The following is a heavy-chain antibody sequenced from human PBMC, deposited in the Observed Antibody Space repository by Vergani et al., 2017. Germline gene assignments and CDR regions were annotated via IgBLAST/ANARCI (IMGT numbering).Heavy chain of an antibody. D-gene: IGHD6-13*01. CDR1: GGSISSGSYY. J-gene: IGHJ3*02. Sequence: QVQLQESGPGLVKPSQTLSLTCTVSGGSISSGSYYWSWIRQPAGKGLEWIGRIYTSGSTNYNPSLKSRVTISVDPSKNQFSLKLSAVTAADTAVYYCARSVVAAARYAFDIWGQGTMVTVSS. CDR3: ARSVVAAARYAFDI. V-gene: IGHV4-61*02. CDR2: IYTSGST.